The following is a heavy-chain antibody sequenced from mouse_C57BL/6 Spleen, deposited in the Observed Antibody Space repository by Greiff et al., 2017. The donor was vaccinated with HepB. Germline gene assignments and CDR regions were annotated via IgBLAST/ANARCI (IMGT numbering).Heavy chain of an antibody. CDR2: IRNKANNHAT. V-gene: IGHV6-6*01. CDR1: GFTFSDAW. D-gene: IGHD1-1*01. Sequence: DVMLVESGGGLVQPGGSMKLSCAASGFTFSDAWMDWVRQSPEKGLEWVAEIRNKANNHATYYAESVKGRFTISRDDSKSSVYLQMNSLRAEDTGIYYCTRGYYGSSYWYFDVWGTGTTVTVSS. CDR3: TRGYYGSSYWYFDV. J-gene: IGHJ1*03.